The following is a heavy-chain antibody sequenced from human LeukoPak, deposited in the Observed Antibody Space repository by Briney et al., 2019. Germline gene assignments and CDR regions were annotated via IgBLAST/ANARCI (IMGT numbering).Heavy chain of an antibody. Sequence: GGSLRLSCAASGFTVSSNFMSWVRQAPGKGLEWVSAISGSGGSTYYADSVKGRFTISRDNSKNTLYLQMNSLRAEDTAVYYCAKGPMITFGGVIVVWGQGTLVTVSS. D-gene: IGHD3-16*02. V-gene: IGHV3-23*01. CDR3: AKGPMITFGGVIVV. CDR1: GFTVSSNF. J-gene: IGHJ4*02. CDR2: ISGSGGST.